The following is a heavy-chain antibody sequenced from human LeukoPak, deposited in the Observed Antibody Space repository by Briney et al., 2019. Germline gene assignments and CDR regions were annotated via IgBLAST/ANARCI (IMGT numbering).Heavy chain of an antibody. V-gene: IGHV4-34*01. CDR1: GGSFSGYY. CDR2: INHSGST. CDR3: ARTYDSSGYAHDY. Sequence: KPSETLSLICAVYGGSFSGYYWSWIRQPPGKGLEWIGEINHSGSTNYNPSLKSRVTISVDTSKNQFSLKLSSVTAADTAVYYCARTYDSSGYAHDYWGQGTLVTVSS. J-gene: IGHJ4*02. D-gene: IGHD3-22*01.